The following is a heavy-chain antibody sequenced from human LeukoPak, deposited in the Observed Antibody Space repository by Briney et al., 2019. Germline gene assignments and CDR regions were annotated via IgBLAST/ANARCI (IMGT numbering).Heavy chain of an antibody. D-gene: IGHD6-19*01. V-gene: IGHV4-38-2*02. CDR1: GYSISSTYY. Sequence: SETLSLTCTVSGYSISSTYYWGWIRQPPGKGLEWIGSIYHSGGTYYNPSLKSRVTISVDTSTNQFSLNLTSVTAADTAVYYCATQQWGFYYMDVWGKGTTVTVSS. J-gene: IGHJ6*03. CDR2: IYHSGGT. CDR3: ATQQWGFYYMDV.